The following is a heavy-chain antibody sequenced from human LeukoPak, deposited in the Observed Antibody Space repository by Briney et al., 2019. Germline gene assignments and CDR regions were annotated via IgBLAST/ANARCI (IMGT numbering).Heavy chain of an antibody. CDR1: GFTFSNAY. CDR2: IKPKTDGETT. D-gene: IGHD2-21*01. CDR3: ITPLPYSAQ. Sequence: GGSLRLSCAASGFTFSNAYMNWVRQAPGKGLEWVGRIKPKTDGETTEYAAPVKGRFTISRDDSKNMLYLQMNSLKTEDTAVYYCITPLPYSAQGGQGTLVTVSS. V-gene: IGHV3-15*07. J-gene: IGHJ4*02.